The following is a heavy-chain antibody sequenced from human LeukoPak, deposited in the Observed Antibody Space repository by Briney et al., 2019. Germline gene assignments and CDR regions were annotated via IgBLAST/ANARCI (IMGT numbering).Heavy chain of an antibody. D-gene: IGHD2-8*01. V-gene: IGHV4-30-4*01. CDR2: IYYSGST. CDR3: ARDLSHRNGY. J-gene: IGHJ4*02. CDR1: GGSISSANYY. Sequence: SETLSLTCTVSGGSISSANYYWSWIRQPPGKGLEWIGYIYYSGSTYYNPSLKSRVTISVDTSKNQFSLKLSSVTAADTAVYYCARDLSHRNGYWGQGTLVTVSS.